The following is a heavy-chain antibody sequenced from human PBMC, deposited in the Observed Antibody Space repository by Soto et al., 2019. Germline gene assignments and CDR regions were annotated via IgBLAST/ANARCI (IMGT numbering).Heavy chain of an antibody. CDR1: GGSISSYY. CDR2: IYYSGST. V-gene: IGHV4-59*01. CDR3: ARVSFNQSSFDIVVVPAAMPHWFDP. J-gene: IGHJ5*02. Sequence: SETLSLTCTVSGGSISSYYWSWIRQPPGKGLEWIGYIYYSGSTNYNPSLKSRVTISVDTSKNQFSLKLSSVTAADTAVYYCARVSFNQSSFDIVVVPAAMPHWFDPWGQGTLVTVSS. D-gene: IGHD2-2*01.